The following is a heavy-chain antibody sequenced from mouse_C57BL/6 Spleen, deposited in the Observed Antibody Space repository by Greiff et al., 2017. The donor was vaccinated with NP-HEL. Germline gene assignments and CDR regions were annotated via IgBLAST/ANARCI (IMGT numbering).Heavy chain of an antibody. Sequence: QVQLKESGAELMKPGASVKLSCKATGYTFTGYWIEWVKQRPGHGLEWIGEILPGGGSTNYNEKIKGKATFTADTSSNTAYMQLSSLTTEDSAIYYCARREETYDYSNWGWFAYWGQGTLVTVSA. CDR3: ARREETYDYSNWGWFAY. CDR1: GYTFTGYW. D-gene: IGHD2-4*01. J-gene: IGHJ3*01. V-gene: IGHV1-9*01. CDR2: ILPGGGST.